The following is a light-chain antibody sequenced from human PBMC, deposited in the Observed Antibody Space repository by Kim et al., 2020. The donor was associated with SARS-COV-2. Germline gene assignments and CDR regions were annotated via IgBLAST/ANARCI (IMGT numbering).Light chain of an antibody. Sequence: LSASVGDRVTITCQTSQNIGNYLNWYQQKPGRAPKLLIYDASTLETGVPSRFSGSGSGPYFTFTINSLQPEDVATYFCEQYASALTFGGGTKLEI. J-gene: IGKJ4*01. CDR3: EQYASALT. CDR2: DAS. V-gene: IGKV1-33*01. CDR1: QNIGNY.